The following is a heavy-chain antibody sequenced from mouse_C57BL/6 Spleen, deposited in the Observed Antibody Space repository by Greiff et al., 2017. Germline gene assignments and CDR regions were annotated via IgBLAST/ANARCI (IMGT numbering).Heavy chain of an antibody. CDR1: GFTFSNYW. V-gene: IGHV6-3*01. J-gene: IGHJ2*01. Sequence: DVQLQESGGGLVQPGGSMKLSCVASGFTFSNYWMNWVRQSPEKGLEWVAQIRLKSDNYATNYAESVKGRLTISRDDSKSSVYLQMNNLRDEDARIDYSTGTETDYWGQGTTLTVSS. CDR2: IRLKSDNYAT. CDR3: TGTETDY. D-gene: IGHD3-2*01.